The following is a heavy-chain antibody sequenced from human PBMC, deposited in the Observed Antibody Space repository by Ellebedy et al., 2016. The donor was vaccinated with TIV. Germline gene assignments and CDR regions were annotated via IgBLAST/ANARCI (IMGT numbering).Heavy chain of an antibody. CDR2: INHSGST. Sequence: SETLSLXXAVYGGSFSGYYWSWIRQPPGKGLEWIGEINHSGSTNYNPSLKSRVTISVDTSKNQFSLELSSVTAADTAVYYCARGQRQLWDSSGWYSHFDYWGQGTLVTVSS. V-gene: IGHV4-34*01. CDR3: ARGQRQLWDSSGWYSHFDY. CDR1: GGSFSGYY. D-gene: IGHD6-19*01. J-gene: IGHJ4*02.